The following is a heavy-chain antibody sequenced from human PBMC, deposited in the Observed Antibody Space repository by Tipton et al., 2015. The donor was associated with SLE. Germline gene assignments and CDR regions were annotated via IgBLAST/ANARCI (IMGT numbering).Heavy chain of an antibody. CDR3: ARRAYSSSWYGAFDI. Sequence: TLSLTCAVYGGSFSSYYWSWIRQPPGKGLEWIGYIYTSGSTNYNPSLKSRLSISLDTSKNQFSPKLSSVTAADTAMYYCARRAYSSSWYGAFDIWGQGTMVTVSS. CDR2: IYTSGST. V-gene: IGHV4-4*08. J-gene: IGHJ3*02. D-gene: IGHD6-13*01. CDR1: GGSFSSYY.